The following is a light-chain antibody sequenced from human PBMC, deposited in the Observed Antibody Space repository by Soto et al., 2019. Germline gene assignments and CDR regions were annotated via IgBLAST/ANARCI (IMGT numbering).Light chain of an antibody. CDR1: QSVSSSY. CDR3: QQYGSSPRT. J-gene: IGKJ2*01. CDR2: GAS. V-gene: IGKV3-20*01. Sequence: EIVLTQSPGTLSLSPGERATLSCRASQSVSSSYLAWYQQKPGQDPRLLFSGASTRATGIPDRFSGSGSGTDFTLTISRLEPEDFAVYYCQQYGSSPRTFGQGTKLEIK.